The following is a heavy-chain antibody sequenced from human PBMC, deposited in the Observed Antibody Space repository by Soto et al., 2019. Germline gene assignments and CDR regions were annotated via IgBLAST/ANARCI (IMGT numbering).Heavy chain of an antibody. CDR3: ARASHIVLMVYAPYYFDY. CDR1: GGTFSSYA. CDR2: IIPIFGTA. V-gene: IGHV1-69*01. D-gene: IGHD2-8*01. J-gene: IGHJ4*02. Sequence: QVQLVQSGAEVKKPGSSVKVSCKASGGTFSSYAISWVRQAPGQGLEWMGGIIPIFGTANYAQKFQGRVTITADESTSPAYMELSSLRSEDTAVYYCARASHIVLMVYAPYYFDYCGQGTLVTVSS.